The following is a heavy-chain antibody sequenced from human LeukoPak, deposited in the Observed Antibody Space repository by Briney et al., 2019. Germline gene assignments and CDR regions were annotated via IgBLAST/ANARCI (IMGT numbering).Heavy chain of an antibody. CDR1: GGSFSGYY. V-gene: IGHV4-34*01. D-gene: IGHD6-6*01. J-gene: IGHJ1*01. Sequence: SETLSLTCTVYGGSFSGYYWNWIRQPPGKGLEWIGEINHSGSANYNPSLKSRVTMSVDTSKNQFSLKLSSVTAADTAVYYCARGPPRIAARPLNFQHWGQGTLVTVSS. CDR2: INHSGSA. CDR3: ARGPPRIAARPLNFQH.